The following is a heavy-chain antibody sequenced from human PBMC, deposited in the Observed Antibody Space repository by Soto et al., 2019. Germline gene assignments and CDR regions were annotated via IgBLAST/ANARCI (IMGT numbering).Heavy chain of an antibody. CDR1: DGSISSSSYY. Sequence: SETLSLTCTVSDGSISSSSYYWGWIRQPPGKGLEWIGSIYYSGNAYYNPSLKRRVTISVDTAKNQFSLKLSSVTAADTAVYYCARRYGSAIDYWGQGILVTSPX. CDR3: ARRYGSAIDY. V-gene: IGHV4-39*01. D-gene: IGHD1-26*01. J-gene: IGHJ4*02. CDR2: IYYSGNA.